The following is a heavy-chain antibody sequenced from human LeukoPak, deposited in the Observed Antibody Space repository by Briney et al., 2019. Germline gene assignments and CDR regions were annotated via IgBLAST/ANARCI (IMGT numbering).Heavy chain of an antibody. D-gene: IGHD1-26*01. V-gene: IGHV1-2*02. CDR3: ARGEMGAFDY. CDR2: INPNSGGT. Sequence: ASVKVSCKASGYTFTDYYMHWVRQAPGQGLEWMGWINPNSGGTNYAQNFQGRVTMTRDTSISTAYMELSRLRFDDTAVYYCARGEMGAFDYWGQGTLVTVSS. J-gene: IGHJ4*02. CDR1: GYTFTDYY.